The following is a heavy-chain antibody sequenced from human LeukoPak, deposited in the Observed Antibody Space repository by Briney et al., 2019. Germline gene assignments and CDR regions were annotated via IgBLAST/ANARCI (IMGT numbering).Heavy chain of an antibody. CDR2: ISSSGSSI. D-gene: IGHD6-19*01. CDR1: ELTFSTYE. J-gene: IGHJ4*02. V-gene: IGHV3-48*03. CDR3: AKTSGWHHDY. Sequence: GGSLRLSCAASELTFSTYEMNWVRQAPGKGLEWVSYISSSGSSIYYADSVKGRFTISRDNAKNSLYLQMNSLRAEDTAVYYCAKTSGWHHDYWGQGTLVTVSS.